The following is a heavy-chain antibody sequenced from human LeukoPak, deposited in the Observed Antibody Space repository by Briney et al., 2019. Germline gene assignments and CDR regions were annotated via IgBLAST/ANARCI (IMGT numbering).Heavy chain of an antibody. J-gene: IGHJ3*02. CDR1: GYSFTGYY. D-gene: IGHD1-26*01. Sequence: ASVKVSCKASGYSFTGYYIHWVRQAPGQGLEWMGWINPNSGGTNYAQKFQGRVTMTRDTSISTAYMELSRLRSDDTAVYYCARVGSYYVFDAFDIWGQGTVVTVSS. CDR2: INPNSGGT. CDR3: ARVGSYYVFDAFDI. V-gene: IGHV1-2*02.